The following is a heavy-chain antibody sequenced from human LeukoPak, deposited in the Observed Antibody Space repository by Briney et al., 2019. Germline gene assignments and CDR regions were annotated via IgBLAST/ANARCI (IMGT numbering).Heavy chain of an antibody. CDR3: ARGTVTSRTWYFDL. CDR2: IIPIFGTA. V-gene: IGHV1-69*13. CDR1: GYTFTSYG. J-gene: IGHJ2*01. D-gene: IGHD4-17*01. Sequence: SVKVSCKASGYTFTSYGISWVRQAPGQGLEWMGGIIPIFGTANYAQKFQGRVTITADESTSTAYMELSSLRAEETAVYYCARGTVTSRTWYFDLWGRGTLVTVSS.